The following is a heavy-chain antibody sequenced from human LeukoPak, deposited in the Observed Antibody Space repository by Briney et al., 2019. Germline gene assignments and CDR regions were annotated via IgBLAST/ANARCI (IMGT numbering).Heavy chain of an antibody. V-gene: IGHV1-18*01. J-gene: IGHJ4*02. D-gene: IGHD2-8*01. CDR2: ISGNNDNP. Sequence: ASVKVSYKTSGYTFSNFGINWVRQAPGQGLEWMGWISGNNDNPNYGQKFQGRFTVTTDSSTSTAYMELRNLRFDDTAVYYCARDGTNTDDYWGQGTLVTVSS. CDR3: ARDGTNTDDY. CDR1: GYTFSNFG.